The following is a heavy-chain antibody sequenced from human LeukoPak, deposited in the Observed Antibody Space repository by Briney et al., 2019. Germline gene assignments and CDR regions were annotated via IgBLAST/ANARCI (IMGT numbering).Heavy chain of an antibody. Sequence: PGGSLRLSCAASGFTFSSHAMGWVRQAPGKGLEWASSISGNGGSTYYSDSVRGRFTISRDNSKDTLYLQMNSLRAEDTAVYYCVARGGASVFYYFDFWGQGTLVTVSS. V-gene: IGHV3-23*01. CDR3: VARGGASVFYYFDF. J-gene: IGHJ4*02. CDR2: ISGNGGST. CDR1: GFTFSSHA. D-gene: IGHD3-10*01.